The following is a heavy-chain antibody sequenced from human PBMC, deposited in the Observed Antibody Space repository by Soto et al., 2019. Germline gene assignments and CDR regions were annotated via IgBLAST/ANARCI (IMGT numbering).Heavy chain of an antibody. J-gene: IGHJ4*02. CDR3: AKRGVDTFGLSY. D-gene: IGHD3-10*01. V-gene: IGHV3-74*01. Sequence: EVQLVESGGGLVQPWGSLRLSCAVSGFTFSSFWMHWVRQAPGEGLVWVSRINTDGSSTSYADSVKGRFTISRDNAKNTLYLQMNSLRVEDTAMYYCAKRGVDTFGLSYWCQGTLVTVSS. CDR2: INTDGSST. CDR1: GFTFSSFW.